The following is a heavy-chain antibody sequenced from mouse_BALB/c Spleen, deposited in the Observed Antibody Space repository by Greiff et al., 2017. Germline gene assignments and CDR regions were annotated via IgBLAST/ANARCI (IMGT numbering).Heavy chain of an antibody. CDR3: SRHEEGGNYVPFAY. CDR1: GYTFTEYI. Sequence: VKLQESGAELVKPGASVKLSCKASGYTFTEYIIHWVKQRSGQGLEWIGWFYPGSGSIKYNEKFKDKGTLTADKSSSTVYMELSRLTSEDSAVYFCSRHEEGGNYVPFAYWGQGTLVTVSA. J-gene: IGHJ3*01. CDR2: FYPGSGSI. D-gene: IGHD2-1*01. V-gene: IGHV1-62-2*01.